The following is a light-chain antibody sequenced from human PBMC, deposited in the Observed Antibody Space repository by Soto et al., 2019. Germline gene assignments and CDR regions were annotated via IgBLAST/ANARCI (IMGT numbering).Light chain of an antibody. Sequence: QSALTQPASVSGSPGKSITISCTGTSSDVGTYNYVSWYQHRPGKAPKLMIYDVSYRPSGVSNRFSGSKSANTASLTISGLKAEYEADYYCSSYTTSNTQVFGGGTKLTVL. V-gene: IGLV2-14*01. CDR2: DVS. CDR1: SSDVGTYNY. CDR3: SSYTTSNTQV. J-gene: IGLJ3*02.